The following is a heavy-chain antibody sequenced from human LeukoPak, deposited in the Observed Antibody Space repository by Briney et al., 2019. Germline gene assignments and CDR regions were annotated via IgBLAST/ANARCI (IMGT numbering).Heavy chain of an antibody. V-gene: IGHV4-59*01. CDR1: GGSISSSY. CDR2: ISYSGST. Sequence: PSETLSLTCTVSGGSISSSYWSWIRQPPGKGLEWIGYISYSGSTNYNPSLNSRVTISVDTSKNQFSLNLSSVTAADTAVYYCARDQGYCSGGSPFCAFDIWGQGTMVTVSS. J-gene: IGHJ3*02. D-gene: IGHD2-15*01. CDR3: ARDQGYCSGGSPFCAFDI.